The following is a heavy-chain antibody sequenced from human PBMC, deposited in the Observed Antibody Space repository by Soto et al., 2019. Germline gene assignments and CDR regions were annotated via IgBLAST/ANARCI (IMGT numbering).Heavy chain of an antibody. CDR3: AISQDRGGRTTFIY. CDR2: INWKSDI. V-gene: IGHV3-9*01. CDR1: RFTFDDPS. Sequence: SLRLSYSVSRFTFDDPSMHGVRQAPEKGLEWVSGINWKSDIGYADSVKGRFTISRDNAENSLDLQMNSLRAEDTALYYCAISQDRGGRTTFIYWGQGTQVTVSS. J-gene: IGHJ4*02. D-gene: IGHD3-16*01.